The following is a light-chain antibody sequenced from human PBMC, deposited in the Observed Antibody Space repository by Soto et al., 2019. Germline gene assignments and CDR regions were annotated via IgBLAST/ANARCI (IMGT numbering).Light chain of an antibody. J-gene: IGKJ1*01. CDR2: GAS. CDR3: QQTSSPPWT. V-gene: IGKV1-39*01. Sequence: DIQMTQSPSSLSASVGDRVTITCRASPSICIYINWYQQTPGKAPKLLIYGASTLQSGVPSRFSGSGSGTDFTLTISSLQPEDFATYYCQQTSSPPWTFGQGTKVEIK. CDR1: PSICIY.